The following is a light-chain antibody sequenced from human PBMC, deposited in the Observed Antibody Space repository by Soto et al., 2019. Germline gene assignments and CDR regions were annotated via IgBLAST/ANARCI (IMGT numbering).Light chain of an antibody. V-gene: IGLV1-40*01. CDR2: GTT. CDR1: SSNIGAGYD. Sequence: LVSGAPGQRVTISCTGRSSNIGAGYDVHWYQHLPGTAPKLLIYGTTNRPSGVPDRFSGSKSGISASLAITGLQAEDEADYYCHSYDSSLSASVFGAGTKVTVL. CDR3: HSYDSSLSASV. J-gene: IGLJ1*01.